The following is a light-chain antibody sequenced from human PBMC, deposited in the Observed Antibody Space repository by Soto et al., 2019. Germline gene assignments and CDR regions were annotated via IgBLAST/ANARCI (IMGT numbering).Light chain of an antibody. CDR1: SSDITDNKY. CDR3: NSYVGSNNYV. CDR2: EVN. V-gene: IGLV2-8*01. J-gene: IGLJ1*01. Sequence: QSALAQPPSASGSPGQSVTISCTGTSSDITDNKYVSWFQQHPGKAPKVLIYEVNKRPPGVPDRFSGSKSGNTASLTVSGLQADDEADYYCNSYVGSNNYVFGTGTKVTVL.